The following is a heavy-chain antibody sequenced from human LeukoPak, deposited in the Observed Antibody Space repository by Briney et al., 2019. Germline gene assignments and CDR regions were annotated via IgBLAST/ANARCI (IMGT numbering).Heavy chain of an antibody. V-gene: IGHV3-30-3*01. CDR1: GFSFSYHA. D-gene: IGHD3-10*01. Sequence: GTSLRLSCTASGFSFSYHAMHWVRQTPGKDLEWVATILYDGSIEYYADSVNGRFIISRDNSRNTLYLQMNSLRAEDTAVYYCARGYTGDYYGSGSYYGYWGQGTLVTVSS. J-gene: IGHJ4*02. CDR3: ARGYTGDYYGSGSYYGY. CDR2: ILYDGSIE.